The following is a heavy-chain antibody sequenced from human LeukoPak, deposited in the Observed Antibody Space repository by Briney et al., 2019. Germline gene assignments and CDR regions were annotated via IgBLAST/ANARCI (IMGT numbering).Heavy chain of an antibody. CDR3: ARGLPDSSGYVDWYFDL. CDR2: IYYSGST. Sequence: SETLSLTCTVSSGSISSYYWSWIRQPPGKGLEWIGYIYYSGSTNYNPSLKSRVTISVDTSKNQFSLKLSSVTAADTAVYYCARGLPDSSGYVDWYFDLWGRGTLVTVSS. V-gene: IGHV4-59*01. D-gene: IGHD3-22*01. CDR1: SGSISSYY. J-gene: IGHJ2*01.